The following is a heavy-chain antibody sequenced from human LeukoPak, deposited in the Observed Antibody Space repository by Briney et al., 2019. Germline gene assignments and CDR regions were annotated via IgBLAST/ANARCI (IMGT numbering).Heavy chain of an antibody. D-gene: IGHD2-8*01. Sequence: SETLSLTCTVSGGSMRSYYWVWIRQPPGKGLEWIGYIYYSGSTDYNPSLKSRVTISVDTSKNQFSLKISSVTAADTAVYYCARAPNGFGAFDIWGPGTMVTVSS. V-gene: IGHV4-59*01. CDR3: ARAPNGFGAFDI. CDR1: GGSMRSYY. CDR2: IYYSGST. J-gene: IGHJ3*02.